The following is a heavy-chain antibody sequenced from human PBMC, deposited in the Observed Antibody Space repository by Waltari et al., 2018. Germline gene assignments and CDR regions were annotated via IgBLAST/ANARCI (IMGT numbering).Heavy chain of an antibody. CDR1: GYTFSTYE. V-gene: IGHV1-8*03. D-gene: IGHD6-6*01. CDR2: MNPSSGNT. J-gene: IGHJ4*02. Sequence: QVQLVQSGAEVRKPGASVRVSCKASGYTFSTYEINWVRQATGQGLEGMGRMNPSSGNTRYVQKFQDRVSITRNTSIYTAFMELSGLRSEDTAVYYCARGRESSSSALDYWGQGTLVTVSS. CDR3: ARGRESSSSALDY.